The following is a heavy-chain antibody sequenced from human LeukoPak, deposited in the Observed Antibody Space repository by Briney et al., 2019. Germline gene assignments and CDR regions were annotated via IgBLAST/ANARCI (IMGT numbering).Heavy chain of an antibody. CDR1: GFTFGNYA. CDR2: IGGSGASS. Sequence: GGSLRLSCAGSGFTFGNYAMAWVRQAPGKWLEWVSGIGGSGASSHYADSVKGRFTIYRDNNRKMLSLLMNRLRAEDTAVYFCAKYVTYYYGSDGYSSGYYFDYWGQGTLVTVSS. CDR3: AKYVTYYYGSDGYSSGYYFDY. V-gene: IGHV3-23*01. D-gene: IGHD3-22*01. J-gene: IGHJ4*02.